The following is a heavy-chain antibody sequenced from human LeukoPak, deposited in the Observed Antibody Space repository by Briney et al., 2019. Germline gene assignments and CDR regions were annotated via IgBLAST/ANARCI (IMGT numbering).Heavy chain of an antibody. D-gene: IGHD2-21*02. Sequence: ASETLSLTCTVSGGSISSYYWSWIRQPPGKGLEWIGYIYYSGSTNYNPSLKSRVTISVDTSKNQFSLKLGSVTAADTAVYYCARVMVGDCCSCYYGMDVWGQGTTVTVSS. CDR2: IYYSGST. V-gene: IGHV4-59*01. J-gene: IGHJ6*02. CDR3: ARVMVGDCCSCYYGMDV. CDR1: GGSISSYY.